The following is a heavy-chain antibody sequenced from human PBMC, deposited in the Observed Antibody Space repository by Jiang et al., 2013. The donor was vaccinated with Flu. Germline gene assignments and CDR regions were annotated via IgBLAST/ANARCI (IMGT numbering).Heavy chain of an antibody. Sequence: VQLLESGGGLVQPGGSLRLSCAASGFTFSSYAMSWVRQAPGKGLKWVSSITGSGGSTYYADSVKGRFTISRDNSKNTLDLQMNSLRAEDTAVYYCAKSLSGYSYGFSSDYNYVMDVWGKGTTVTVSS. D-gene: IGHD5-18*01. V-gene: IGHV3-23*01. J-gene: IGHJ6*04. CDR3: AKSLSGYSYGFSSDYNYVMDV. CDR2: ITGSGGST. CDR1: GFTFSSYA.